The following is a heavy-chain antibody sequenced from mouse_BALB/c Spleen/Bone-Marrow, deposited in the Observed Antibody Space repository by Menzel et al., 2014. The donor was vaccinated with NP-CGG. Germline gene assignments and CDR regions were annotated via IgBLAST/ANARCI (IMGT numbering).Heavy chain of an antibody. CDR3: ARDRYYGYAMDY. Sequence: EVQGVESGGGLVQPGGSLKLSCAASRFTFSSYGMSWVRQTPDKRLELVATINSNGGSTYYPDGVKGRFTISRDNAKNTLYLQMSSLKSEDTAMYYCARDRYYGYAMDYWGQGTSVTVSS. D-gene: IGHD1-1*01. CDR1: RFTFSSYG. V-gene: IGHV5-6-3*01. J-gene: IGHJ4*01. CDR2: INSNGGST.